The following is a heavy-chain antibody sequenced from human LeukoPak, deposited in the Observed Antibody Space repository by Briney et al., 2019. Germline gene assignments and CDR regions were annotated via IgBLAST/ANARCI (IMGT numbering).Heavy chain of an antibody. J-gene: IGHJ4*02. V-gene: IGHV3-30*18. CDR1: GFTFSSYS. D-gene: IGHD6-19*01. CDR2: VSYDGSNI. CDR3: AKSLDAQAVADPFDY. Sequence: GGSLRLSCAASGFTFSSYSMNWVRQAPGKGLEWVAVVSYDGSNIYHAASVQGRFTISRDNSKNTLYLQMNSLRAEDTAVYYCAKSLDAQAVADPFDYWGQGTLVTASS.